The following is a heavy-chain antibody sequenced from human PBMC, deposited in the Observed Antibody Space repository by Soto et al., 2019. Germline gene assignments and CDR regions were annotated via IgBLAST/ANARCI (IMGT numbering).Heavy chain of an antibody. V-gene: IGHV3-13*01. D-gene: IGHD2-8*01. J-gene: IGHJ4*01. CDR1: GFTFSTSD. CDR2: IGAAGDT. CDR3: AREAPACHNGLCYNYPEY. Sequence: PGGSLRLSCAASGFTFSTSDFHWVRQVKGKGLEWVSAIGAAGDTYYAASVKGRFTISRENAKNSVYLQMDSLSAGDTAVYYCAREAPACHNGLCYNYPEYWGHGTLVTVSS.